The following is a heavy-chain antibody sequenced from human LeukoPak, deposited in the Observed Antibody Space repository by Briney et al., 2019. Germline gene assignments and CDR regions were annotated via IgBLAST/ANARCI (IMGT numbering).Heavy chain of an antibody. CDR2: ISRSADNT. CDR3: ARDLGNSFGYENVFNY. Sequence: GGSLRLSCAASGFTSSSYAMNWVRQAPGKGLEWVSGISRSADNTCYTDSVKGRFTISRDNSKNTLYLQMSSLRAEDTAVYYCARDLGNSFGYENVFNYWGQGTLVTVSS. V-gene: IGHV3-23*01. J-gene: IGHJ4*02. CDR1: GFTSSSYA. D-gene: IGHD5-18*01.